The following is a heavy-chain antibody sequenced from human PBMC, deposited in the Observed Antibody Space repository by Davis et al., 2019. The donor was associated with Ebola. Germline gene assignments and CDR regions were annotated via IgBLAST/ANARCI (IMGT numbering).Heavy chain of an antibody. CDR2: VYPGDSDT. J-gene: IGHJ4*02. V-gene: IGHV5-51*01. D-gene: IGHD3-16*01. CDR1: GYTFTHYW. Sequence: GESLKISCKGSGYTFTHYWIGWVRQMPGKGLEWMGIVYPGDSDTRYNPSFQGQVTISADKSINTAYLQWSSVKTSDTAIYYCARMMSAHYYFDSWGRGTLVIVSS. CDR3: ARMMSAHYYFDS.